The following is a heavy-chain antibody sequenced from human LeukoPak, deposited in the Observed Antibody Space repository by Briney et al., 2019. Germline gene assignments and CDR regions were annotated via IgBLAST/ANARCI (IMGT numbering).Heavy chain of an antibody. J-gene: IGHJ4*02. CDR2: IYYSGST. D-gene: IGHD3-3*01. V-gene: IGHV4-39*07. Sequence: SETLSLTCILSGGSFSTSSYYWGWIRQPPGKGREWIGSIYYSGSTYNNPSVKSRVTMTEDTTKNQFSLKLSSVTAADTAVYYCATGLGFLEWLPSDFDYWGQGTLVTVSS. CDR3: ATGLGFLEWLPSDFDY. CDR1: GGSFSTSSYY.